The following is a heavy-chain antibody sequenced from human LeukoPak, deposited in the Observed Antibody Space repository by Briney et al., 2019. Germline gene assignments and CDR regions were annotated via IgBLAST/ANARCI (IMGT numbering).Heavy chain of an antibody. J-gene: IGHJ3*02. CDR1: GFTFSSYS. CDR3: ARVSGVSPGGAFDI. V-gene: IGHV3-21*01. CDR2: IRSSSSYI. Sequence: GGSLRLSCAASGFTFSSYSMNLVREAPGEGLEWVSSIRSSSSYIYYADSVKGRFTISRDNANNSLYLQMNSLRAEDTAVYYCARVSGVSPGGAFDIWGQGTMVTVSS. D-gene: IGHD2-15*01.